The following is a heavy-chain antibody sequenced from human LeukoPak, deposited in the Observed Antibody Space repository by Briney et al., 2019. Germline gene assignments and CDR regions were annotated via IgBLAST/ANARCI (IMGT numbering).Heavy chain of an antibody. J-gene: IGHJ4*02. D-gene: IGHD3-22*01. V-gene: IGHV1-18*01. Sequence: ASVKVSCKASGYTFTSYGISWVRLAPGQGLEWMGWIGAYNGNTNYAQKLQGRVTMTTDTSTSTAYMELRSLRSDDTAVYYCARGRAPSSGYPRNWYYFDYWGQGTLVTVSS. CDR2: IGAYNGNT. CDR1: GYTFTSYG. CDR3: ARGRAPSSGYPRNWYYFDY.